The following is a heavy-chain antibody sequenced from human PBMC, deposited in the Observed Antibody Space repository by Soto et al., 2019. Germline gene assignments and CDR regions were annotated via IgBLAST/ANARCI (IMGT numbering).Heavy chain of an antibody. V-gene: IGHV2-5*02. CDR2: IYWDDDK. CDR1: GFSLSTGGVG. CDR3: AHSRCGGDCLQSYSSHYDYGMDV. J-gene: IGHJ6*02. D-gene: IGHD2-21*02. Sequence: QIPLKESGPSLVKPTQTLTLTCTFSGFSLSTGGVGVGWIRQPPGKSLEWLALIYWDDDKRYSPSLRSRLTVTKDTSKNQVVLTMTNMDPVDTATYYCAHSRCGGDCLQSYSSHYDYGMDVWGQGTTVTVSS.